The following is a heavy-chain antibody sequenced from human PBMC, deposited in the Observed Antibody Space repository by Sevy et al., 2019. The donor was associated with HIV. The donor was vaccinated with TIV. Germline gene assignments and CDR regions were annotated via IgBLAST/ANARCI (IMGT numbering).Heavy chain of an antibody. CDR3: AKGVTFARDHFDY. Sequence: GGSLRLSCAASGFTFRSYAMSWVRQAPGKGLEWVAVISGSGGSTFYADSVKGRFTISRDNSKNTLDLEMNSLRAEDTAVYYCAKGVTFARDHFDYWGQGILVTVSS. D-gene: IGHD3-16*01. CDR2: ISGSGGST. V-gene: IGHV3-23*01. CDR1: GFTFRSYA. J-gene: IGHJ4*02.